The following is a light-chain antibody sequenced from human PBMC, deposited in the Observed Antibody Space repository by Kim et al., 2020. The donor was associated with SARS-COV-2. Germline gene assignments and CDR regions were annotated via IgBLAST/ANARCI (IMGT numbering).Light chain of an antibody. V-gene: IGKV1-9*01. CDR1: QGISGY. CDR2: GIS. Sequence: DIQLTQSPSFLSASVGDRVTITCRASQGISGYIVWYQQKPGKGPKLLIYGISTLESGVPSRFSGSGSGTEFTLTITSLQPEDFATYHCQQRSSYTFTFGGGTKGEIK. J-gene: IGKJ4*01. CDR3: QQRSSYTFT.